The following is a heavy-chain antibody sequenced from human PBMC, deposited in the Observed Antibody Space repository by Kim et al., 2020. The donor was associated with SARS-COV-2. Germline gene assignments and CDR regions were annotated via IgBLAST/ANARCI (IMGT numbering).Heavy chain of an antibody. D-gene: IGHD2-2*01. CDR3: AKDMGLVVPAAMRGFYYYYGMDV. J-gene: IGHJ6*02. Sequence: GGSLRLSCAASGLTFDDYAMHWVRQAPGKGLEWVSGISWNSGSIGYADSVKGRFTISRDNAKNSLYLQMNSLRAEDTALYYCAKDMGLVVPAAMRGFYYYYGMDVWGQGTTVTVSS. CDR1: GLTFDDYA. CDR2: ISWNSGSI. V-gene: IGHV3-9*01.